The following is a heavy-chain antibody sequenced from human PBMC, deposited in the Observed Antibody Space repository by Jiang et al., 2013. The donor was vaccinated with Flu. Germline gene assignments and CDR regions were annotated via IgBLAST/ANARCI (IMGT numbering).Heavy chain of an antibody. CDR3: ATPRWSRYDALDI. D-gene: IGHD3-3*01. V-gene: IGHV4-34*01. Sequence: GSGLVKPSETLSLTCDVYGGSFSGYYWTWIRQPPGKGLEWIGEINHSGSTTYNPSLKSRVTISVDMSKNQVSLKVTSVTAADTAVYYCATPRWSRYDALDIWGQGTMVTVSS. CDR1: GGSFSGYY. J-gene: IGHJ3*02. CDR2: INHSGST.